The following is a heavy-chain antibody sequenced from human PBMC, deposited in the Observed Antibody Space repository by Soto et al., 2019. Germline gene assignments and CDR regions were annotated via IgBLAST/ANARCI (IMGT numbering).Heavy chain of an antibody. CDR3: ARDGLAAEYNWFDP. CDR2: ISYDGSNK. D-gene: IGHD6-13*01. CDR1: GFTFSSYA. Sequence: QVQLVESGGGVVQPGRSLRLSCAASGFTFSSYAMHWVRQAPGKGLEWVAVISYDGSNKYYADSVKGRFTISRDNSKNPLYLQMNSLRAEDTAVYYCARDGLAAEYNWFDPWGQGTLVTVSS. V-gene: IGHV3-30-3*01. J-gene: IGHJ5*02.